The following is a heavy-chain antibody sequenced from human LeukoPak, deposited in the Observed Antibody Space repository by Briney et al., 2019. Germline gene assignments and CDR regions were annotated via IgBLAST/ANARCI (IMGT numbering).Heavy chain of an antibody. CDR1: GFTFSSYA. CDR3: AKVTGLSDYYDSSGYYYNAFDI. Sequence: PGGSLRLSCAASGFTFSSYAMSWVRQAPGKGLEWVSAISGSGGSTAYADSVKGRFTISRDGSKSTLYLEMNSLRGEDTALYYCAKVTGLSDYYDSSGYYYNAFDIWGQGTMVGVSS. CDR2: ISGSGGST. J-gene: IGHJ3*02. D-gene: IGHD3-22*01. V-gene: IGHV3-23*01.